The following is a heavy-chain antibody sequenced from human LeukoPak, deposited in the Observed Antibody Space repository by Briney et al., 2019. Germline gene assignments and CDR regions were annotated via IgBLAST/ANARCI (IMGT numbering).Heavy chain of an antibody. CDR1: GFTFSSYA. D-gene: IGHD5-12*01. CDR3: AKDKRGSGHDTGGLDY. J-gene: IGHJ4*02. Sequence: GGSLRLSCAASGFTFSSYAMSWVRQAPGKGLEWVSTISGSGGHTYYADSVKGRLTISRDNSKNTLYLQMNSLRADDTAVYYCAKDKRGSGHDTGGLDYWGQGTLVTVSS. CDR2: ISGSGGHT. V-gene: IGHV3-23*01.